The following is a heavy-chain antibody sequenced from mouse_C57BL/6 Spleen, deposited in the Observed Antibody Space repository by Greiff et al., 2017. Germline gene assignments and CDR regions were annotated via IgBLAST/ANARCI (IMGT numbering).Heavy chain of an antibody. J-gene: IGHJ2*01. Sequence: EVKLVESGPGLVKPSQSLSLTCSVTGYSITSGYYWNWIRQFPGNKLEWMGYISYDGSNNYNPSLKNRISITRDTSKNQFFLKLNSVTTEDTATYYCARSGGYHDYWGQGTTLTVSS. V-gene: IGHV3-6*01. CDR1: GYSITSGYY. D-gene: IGHD2-2*01. CDR2: ISYDGSN. CDR3: ARSGGYHDY.